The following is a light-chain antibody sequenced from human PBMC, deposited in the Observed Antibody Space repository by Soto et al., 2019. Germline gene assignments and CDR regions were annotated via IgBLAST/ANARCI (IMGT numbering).Light chain of an antibody. Sequence: EIVLTQSPATLSLSPGERATLSCRASQSVSSYLALYQQKPGQAPRLLIYDAYNSAPGIPTRFSGFGSGTDCSNTISRVAPEVFAVYSGQEPSNWPPSSFGPVTKVDSK. CDR2: DAY. CDR1: QSVSSY. J-gene: IGKJ3*01. CDR3: QEPSNWPPSS. V-gene: IGKV3-11*01.